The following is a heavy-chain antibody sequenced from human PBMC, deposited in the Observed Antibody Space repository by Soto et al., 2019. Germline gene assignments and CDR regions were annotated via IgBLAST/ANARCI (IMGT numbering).Heavy chain of an antibody. J-gene: IGHJ4*02. D-gene: IGHD1-26*01. V-gene: IGHV4-28*01. Sequence: QVQLQESGPGLVKPSDTLSLTCAVSGYSISSSNWWGWIRQPPGKGLEWIGYIYYSGTTYYNPSLNSXXTXSXVTSKNQFSLKLTSVTAVDTAVYYCARREIQGPIDYWGQGTLVTVSS. CDR1: GYSISSSNW. CDR2: IYYSGTT. CDR3: ARREIQGPIDY.